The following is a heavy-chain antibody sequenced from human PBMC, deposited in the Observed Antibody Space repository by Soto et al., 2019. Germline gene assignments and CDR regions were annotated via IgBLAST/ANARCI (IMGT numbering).Heavy chain of an antibody. J-gene: IGHJ3*02. V-gene: IGHV5-51*01. CDR2: MYPDDSDI. Sequence: GESLKISCKASGYSFSFYWIGWVRQMPGKGLEWMAIMYPDDSDIRYSPSFEAHVTISADKSTSTAFLQWSSLKASDTAMYYCATAYVYDFENSNYYRDAFVILGPGTLVTVSS. CDR3: ATAYVYDFENSNYYRDAFVI. D-gene: IGHD3-22*01. CDR1: GYSFSFYW.